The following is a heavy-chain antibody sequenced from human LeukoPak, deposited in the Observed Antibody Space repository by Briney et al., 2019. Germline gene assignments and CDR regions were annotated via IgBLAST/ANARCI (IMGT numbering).Heavy chain of an antibody. Sequence: PGGSLRLSCAASGLSYSSYAMRWARDAPGEGVEGVSGFSGSGGSTYYADSVKGRFTISRDNPKNTLYLQMNSLRAEDTAVYYCARDESGSYLGAYAFDIWGQGTVVTVSS. CDR2: FSGSGGST. J-gene: IGHJ3*02. CDR3: ARDESGSYLGAYAFDI. V-gene: IGHV3-23*01. D-gene: IGHD1-26*01. CDR1: GLSYSSYA.